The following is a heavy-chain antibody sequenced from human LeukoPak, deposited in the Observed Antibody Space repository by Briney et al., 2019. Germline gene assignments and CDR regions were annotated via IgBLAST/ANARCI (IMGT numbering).Heavy chain of an antibody. CDR2: INRAGRT. CDR1: GESPSGYY. J-gene: IGHJ5*02. V-gene: IGHV4-34*01. D-gene: IGHD2-8*01. Sequence: SETLSLTCAVYGESPSGYYCSWIRQPPGKGLEWIGEINRAGRTDYNPSLKSRVTMSVDTSENQFTLKLTSVTAADTAIYYCARRPYGLIRGINGPTGHWFDPWGQGTLVIVSS. CDR3: ARRPYGLIRGINGPTGHWFDP.